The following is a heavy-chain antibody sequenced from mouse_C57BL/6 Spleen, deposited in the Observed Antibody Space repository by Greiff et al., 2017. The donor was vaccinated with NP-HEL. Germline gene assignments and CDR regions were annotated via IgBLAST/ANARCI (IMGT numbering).Heavy chain of an antibody. D-gene: IGHD2-1*01. Sequence: EVKLVESEGGLVQPGSSMKLSCTASGFTFSDYYMAWVRQVPEKGLEWVANINYDGSSTYYLDSLKSRFIISRDNAKNILYLQMSSLKSEDTATYYCARERGHLLRGFDYWGQGTTLTVSS. CDR3: ARERGHLLRGFDY. CDR1: GFTFSDYY. J-gene: IGHJ2*01. CDR2: INYDGSST. V-gene: IGHV5-16*01.